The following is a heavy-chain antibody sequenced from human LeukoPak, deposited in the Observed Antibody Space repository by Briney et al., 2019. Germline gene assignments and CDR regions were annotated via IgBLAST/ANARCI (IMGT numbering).Heavy chain of an antibody. V-gene: IGHV3-9*01. J-gene: IGHJ6*03. D-gene: IGHD4-17*01. CDR2: ISWNSGSI. CDR3: ARNYGEHPTSGYYYYMDV. CDR1: GFTFDDYA. Sequence: GGSLRLSCAASGFTFDDYAMHWVRQAPGKGLEWVSGISWNSGSIGYADSVKGRFTISRDNAKNSLYLQMNSLRAEDTAVYYCARNYGEHPTSGYYYYMDVWGKGTTVTVSS.